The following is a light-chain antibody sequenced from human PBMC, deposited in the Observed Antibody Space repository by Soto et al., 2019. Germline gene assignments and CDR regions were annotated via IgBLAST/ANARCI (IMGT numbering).Light chain of an antibody. J-gene: IGKJ1*01. CDR3: QSFKSAPRT. CDR2: DAS. Sequence: DIPLTQSPSSLSASVGDRVTITCRASQVISNYVAWYQQRPGKAPKLLMYDASTLQSGVPSRFSGSGSGTDFTLTISSLQPEDVATYYCQSFKSAPRTFGQGTRVDIK. V-gene: IGKV1-27*01. CDR1: QVISNY.